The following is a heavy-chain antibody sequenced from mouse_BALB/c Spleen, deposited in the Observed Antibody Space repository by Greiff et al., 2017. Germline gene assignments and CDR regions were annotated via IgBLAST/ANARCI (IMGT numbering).Heavy chain of an antibody. Sequence: EVQRVESGGGLVQPGGSLRLSCATSGFTFTDYYMSWVRQPPGKALEWLGFIRNKANGYTTEYSASVKGRFTISRDNSQRILYLQMNTLRAEDSATYYCARDDYCISLFAYWGQGTLVTVSA. CDR3: ARDDYCISLFAY. CDR1: GFTFTDYY. CDR2: IRNKANGYTT. D-gene: IGHD1-1*01. V-gene: IGHV7-3*02. J-gene: IGHJ3*01.